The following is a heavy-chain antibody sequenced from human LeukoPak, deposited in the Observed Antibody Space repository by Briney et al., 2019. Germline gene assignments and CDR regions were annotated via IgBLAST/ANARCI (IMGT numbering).Heavy chain of an antibody. Sequence: QTGGSLRLSCAASGVTFSSYWMHWVRQAPGKGLVCVSRINSDGSSTSYADSVKGRFTISRDNAKNTLYLQMNSLRAEDTAVYYCARESGNGGWYFDYWGQGTLVTVSS. CDR1: GVTFSSYW. V-gene: IGHV3-74*01. CDR3: ARESGNGGWYFDY. J-gene: IGHJ4*02. D-gene: IGHD2-15*01. CDR2: INSDGSST.